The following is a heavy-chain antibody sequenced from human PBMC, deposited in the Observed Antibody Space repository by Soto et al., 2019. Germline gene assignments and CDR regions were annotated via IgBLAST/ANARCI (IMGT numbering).Heavy chain of an antibody. CDR3: APKYSSSSTNWFDP. D-gene: IGHD6-13*01. Sequence: SGPTLVNPTQTLTLTCTFSGFSLSTSGVGVGWIRQPPGKALGWLALIYWDDDKRYSPSLKSRLTITKDTSKNQVVLTMTNMDPVDTATYYCAPKYSSSSTNWFDPWGQGTLVTVSS. V-gene: IGHV2-5*02. CDR2: IYWDDDK. J-gene: IGHJ5*02. CDR1: GFSLSTSGVG.